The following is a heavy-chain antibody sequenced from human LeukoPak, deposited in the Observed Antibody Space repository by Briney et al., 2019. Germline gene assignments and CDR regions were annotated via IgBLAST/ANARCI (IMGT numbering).Heavy chain of an antibody. CDR3: ARAPPYYYDSSGHNPGYFDY. D-gene: IGHD3-22*01. CDR2: ISYDGSNK. V-gene: IGHV3-30*14. Sequence: GGSLRLSCAASGFTFSSYAMHWVRQAPGKGLEWVAVISYDGSNKYYADSVKGRFTISRDNSKNTLYLQMNSLRAEDTAVYYCARAPPYYYDSSGHNPGYFDYWGQGTLVTVSS. J-gene: IGHJ4*02. CDR1: GFTFSSYA.